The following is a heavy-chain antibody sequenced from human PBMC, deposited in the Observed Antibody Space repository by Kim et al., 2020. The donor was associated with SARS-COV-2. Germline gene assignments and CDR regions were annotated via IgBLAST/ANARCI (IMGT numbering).Heavy chain of an antibody. J-gene: IGHJ4*02. CDR3: TTDRLYDYIWGSYRYEYY. Sequence: VKGRFTISREDSTNTLYLQMNSLKTEDTAVYYCTTDRLYDYIWGSYRYEYYWGQGTLVTVSS. V-gene: IGHV3-15*01. D-gene: IGHD3-16*02.